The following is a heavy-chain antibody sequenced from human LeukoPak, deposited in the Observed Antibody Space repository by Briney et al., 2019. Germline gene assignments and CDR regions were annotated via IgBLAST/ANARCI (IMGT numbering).Heavy chain of an antibody. CDR2: IYHSGST. CDR3: ARTSGSFGVVIPYYFDY. Sequence: SETLSLTCAVSGGSISSSNWWSWVRQPPGKGLEWIGEIYHSGSTNYNPSLKSRVTISVDKSKNQFSLKLSSVTAADTAVYYCARTSGSFGVVIPYYFDYWGQGTLVTVSS. J-gene: IGHJ4*02. V-gene: IGHV4-4*02. CDR1: GGSISSSNW. D-gene: IGHD3-3*01.